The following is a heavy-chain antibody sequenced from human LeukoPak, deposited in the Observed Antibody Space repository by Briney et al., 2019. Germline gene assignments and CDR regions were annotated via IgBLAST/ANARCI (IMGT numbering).Heavy chain of an antibody. CDR2: IYTSGST. J-gene: IGHJ5*02. CDR3: AKVTYYYDSSGLEGDWFDP. V-gene: IGHV4-4*07. CDR1: GGSISSYY. D-gene: IGHD3-22*01. Sequence: SETLSLTCTVSGGSISSYYWSWIRQPAGKGLEWIGRIYTSGSTNYNPSLKSRVTMSVDTSKNQFSLKLSSVTAADTAVYYCAKVTYYYDSSGLEGDWFDPWGQGTLVTVSS.